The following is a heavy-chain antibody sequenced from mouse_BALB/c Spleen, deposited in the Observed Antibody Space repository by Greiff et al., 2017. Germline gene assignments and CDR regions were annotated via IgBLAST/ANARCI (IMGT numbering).Heavy chain of an antibody. D-gene: IGHD2-10*02. V-gene: IGHV1S135*01. CDR2: IDPFNGGT. CDR3: ARPYGNYVFAY. J-gene: IGHJ3*01. CDR1: GYSFTSYY. Sequence: VQLQQSGPELMKPGASVKISCKASGYSFTSYYMHWVKQSHGKSLEWIGYIDPFNGGTSYNQKFKGKATLTVDKSSSTAYMNLSSLTSEDSAVYYCARPYGNYVFAYWGQGTLVTVSA.